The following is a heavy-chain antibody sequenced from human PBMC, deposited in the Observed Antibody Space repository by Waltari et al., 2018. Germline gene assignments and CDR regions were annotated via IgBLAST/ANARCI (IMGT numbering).Heavy chain of an antibody. J-gene: IGHJ4*02. V-gene: IGHV4-59*01. CDR3: ARADSSGYYPNYFDY. CDR2: IYYRGST. CDR1: GGSISSYY. D-gene: IGHD3-22*01. Sequence: QVQLQESGPGLVKPSETLSLTCTVSGGSISSYYWRWIRQPPGKGLEWIGYIYYRGSTNYNPSLKSRVTISVDTSKNQFSLKLSSVTAADTAVYYCARADSSGYYPNYFDYWGQGTLVTVSS.